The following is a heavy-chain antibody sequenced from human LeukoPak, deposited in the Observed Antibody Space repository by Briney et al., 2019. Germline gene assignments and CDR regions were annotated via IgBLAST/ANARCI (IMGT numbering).Heavy chain of an antibody. CDR2: ISSSSSYI. CDR3: ARDLVPAAIYERNWFDP. V-gene: IGHV3-21*01. D-gene: IGHD2-2*02. CDR1: GFTFSSYS. J-gene: IGHJ5*02. Sequence: GSLRLSCAASGFTFSSYSMNWVRQAPGKGLEWVSSISSSSSYIYYADSAKGRFTISRDNAKNSLYLQMNSLRAEDTAVYYCARDLVPAAIYERNWFDPWGQGTLVTVSS.